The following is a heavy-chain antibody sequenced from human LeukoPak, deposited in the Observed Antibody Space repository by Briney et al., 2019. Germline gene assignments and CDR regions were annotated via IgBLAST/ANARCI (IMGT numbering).Heavy chain of an antibody. CDR3: AREASYQYYFDY. D-gene: IGHD1-26*01. Sequence: ASVKVSCKASGYTFTSYDINWVRQATGQGLEWMGGIIPIFGTANYAQKFQGRVTITADESTSTAYMELSSLRSEDTAVYYCAREASYQYYFDYWGQGTLVTVSS. V-gene: IGHV1-69*13. J-gene: IGHJ4*02. CDR1: GYTFTSYD. CDR2: IIPIFGTA.